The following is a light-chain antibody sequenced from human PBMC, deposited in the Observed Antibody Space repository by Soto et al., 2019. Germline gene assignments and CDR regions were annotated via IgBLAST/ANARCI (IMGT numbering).Light chain of an antibody. J-gene: IGLJ1*01. CDR1: SSNMGSNT. CDR3: EVWDYSLNGHV. V-gene: IGLV1-44*01. Sequence: QSALTQPPSASGTPGQRVTISFFGSSSNMGSNTVHWFQQLPGSAPKPLIYTNDQRPSGVPERFSGSNSGTSASLTISGLQSEDEADYYCEVWDYSLNGHVFGTGNKVTVL. CDR2: TND.